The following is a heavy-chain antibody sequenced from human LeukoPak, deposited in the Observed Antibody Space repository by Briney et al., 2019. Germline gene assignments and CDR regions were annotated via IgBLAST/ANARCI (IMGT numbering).Heavy chain of an antibody. CDR1: GFTFSSYG. D-gene: IGHD6-13*01. J-gene: IGHJ6*02. CDR3: AKDSSITNYYSGQDV. CDR2: ISYDGSNK. V-gene: IGHV3-30*18. Sequence: TGGSLRLSCAASGFTFSSYGMHWVRQAPGKGLEWVAVISYDGSNKYYAGSVQGRFSISRDNSKNTLYLQMNGLRPEDTAVYYCAKDSSITNYYSGQDVWGQGTTVTVSS.